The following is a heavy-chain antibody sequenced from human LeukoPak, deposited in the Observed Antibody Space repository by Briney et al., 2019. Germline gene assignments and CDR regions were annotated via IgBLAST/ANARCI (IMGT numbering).Heavy chain of an antibody. CDR1: GFTFSSYS. D-gene: IGHD4-17*01. CDR3: ARRNDYGDSRHYFDY. CDR2: ISSSSSYI. V-gene: IGHV3-21*01. J-gene: IGHJ4*02. Sequence: GGSLRLSCAASGFTFSSYSMNWVRQAPGKGLEWVSSISSSSSYIYYADSVKGRFTISRDNAKNSLYLQMNSLRAEDTAVYYCARRNDYGDSRHYFDYWGQGTLVTVSS.